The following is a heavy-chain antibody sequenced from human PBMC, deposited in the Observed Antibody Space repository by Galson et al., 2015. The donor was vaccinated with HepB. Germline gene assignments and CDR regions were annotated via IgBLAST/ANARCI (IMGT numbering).Heavy chain of an antibody. Sequence: SLRLSCAASGFTFDDYAMHWVRQAPGKGLVWVSGISWNSDSIGYADSVKGRFTISRDNAKNSLYLQMNSLRAEDTALYYCAKDSGGWLRGGYFDYWGQGTLVTVSS. J-gene: IGHJ4*02. D-gene: IGHD5-12*01. CDR1: GFTFDDYA. V-gene: IGHV3-9*01. CDR2: ISWNSDSI. CDR3: AKDSGGWLRGGYFDY.